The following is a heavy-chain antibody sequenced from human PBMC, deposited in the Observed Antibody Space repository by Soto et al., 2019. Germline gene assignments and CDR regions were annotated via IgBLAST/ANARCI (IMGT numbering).Heavy chain of an antibody. CDR1: GFSLSTSGVG. CDR3: AHRQAARHAFDP. V-gene: IGHV2-5*02. CDR2: IYWDDDK. J-gene: IGHJ5*02. D-gene: IGHD6-13*01. Sequence: QITLKESGPTLVKPTQTLTLTCTFSGFSLSTSGVGVGWIRQPPGKALEWLALIYWDDDKYYSPSLKSRDTITKDTSKNQVVLTMTNMDPVDTATYFCAHRQAARHAFDPWGQGTLVTVSS.